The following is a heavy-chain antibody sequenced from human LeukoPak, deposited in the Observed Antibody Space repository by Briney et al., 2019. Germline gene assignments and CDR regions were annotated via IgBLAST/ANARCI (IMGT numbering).Heavy chain of an antibody. CDR1: GDSISSSIHY. Sequence: SETLSLTCIVSGDSISSSIHYWGWVRQPPGQGLEWIGSMYYSGNTYYNPSLKSRVTMSVDTSKSQFSLKLNSLTAADTAVYYCARQKGYYGSGSYYYFDHWGQGTLVTVSS. CDR3: ARQKGYYGSGSYYYFDH. D-gene: IGHD3-10*01. CDR2: MYYSGNT. J-gene: IGHJ4*02. V-gene: IGHV4-39*01.